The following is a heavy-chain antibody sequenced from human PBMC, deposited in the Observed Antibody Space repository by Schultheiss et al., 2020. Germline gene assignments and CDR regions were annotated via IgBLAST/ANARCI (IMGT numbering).Heavy chain of an antibody. CDR2: ISSNGGST. CDR3: ARGCSSTSCRLDYYYMDV. J-gene: IGHJ6*03. D-gene: IGHD2-2*01. V-gene: IGHV3-64D*09. CDR1: GFTFSSYA. Sequence: GGSLRLSCSASGFTFSSYAMHWVRQAPGKGLEYVSAISSNGGSTYYADSVKGRFTISRDNSKNTLYLQMSSLRAEDTAVYYCARGCSSTSCRLDYYYMDVWGKGTTVTVSS.